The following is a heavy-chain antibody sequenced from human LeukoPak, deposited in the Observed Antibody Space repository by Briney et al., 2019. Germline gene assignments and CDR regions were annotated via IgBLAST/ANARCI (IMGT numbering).Heavy chain of an antibody. CDR2: ISYDGSNK. Sequence: GRSLRLSCAASGFTFSTYGMHWVRQAPGKGLEWVAVISYDGSNKYYADSVKGRFTISRDNSKNTLYLQMNSLRAGDTAVYYCAKDVAPYCSGGNCYNDYWGQGTLVTVSS. J-gene: IGHJ4*02. CDR1: GFTFSTYG. D-gene: IGHD2-15*01. CDR3: AKDVAPYCSGGNCYNDY. V-gene: IGHV3-30*18.